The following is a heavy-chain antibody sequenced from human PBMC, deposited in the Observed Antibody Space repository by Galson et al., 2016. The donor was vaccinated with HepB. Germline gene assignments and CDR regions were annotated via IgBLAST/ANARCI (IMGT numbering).Heavy chain of an antibody. CDR2: IIPVFGTA. CDR3: ASPYFYDTSGYRPAGDAFDI. V-gene: IGHV1-69*13. J-gene: IGHJ3*02. D-gene: IGHD3-22*01. Sequence: SVKASCKASGGTFANYAISWVRQAPGQGLEWMGGIIPVFGTANYAQKFQGRVTITADESTSTAYMALSSLRSEDTAVYYCASPYFYDTSGYRPAGDAFDIWGQGTMVTVSS. CDR1: GGTFANYA.